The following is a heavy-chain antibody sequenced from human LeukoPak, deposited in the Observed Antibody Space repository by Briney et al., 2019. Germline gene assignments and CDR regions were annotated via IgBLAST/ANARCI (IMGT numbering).Heavy chain of an antibody. Sequence: ASVKVSCKASGYSFIKYDINWVRQATGQGLEWMGWMNPNIGTTDYAQKFHGRVTITMNTSISTTYMELSSLRSDDTAVYYCARSRVANGDYIFEDVWGQGTLVTVSS. V-gene: IGHV1-8*03. D-gene: IGHD4-17*01. CDR2: MNPNIGTT. CDR1: GYSFIKYD. CDR3: ARSRVANGDYIFEDV. J-gene: IGHJ4*02.